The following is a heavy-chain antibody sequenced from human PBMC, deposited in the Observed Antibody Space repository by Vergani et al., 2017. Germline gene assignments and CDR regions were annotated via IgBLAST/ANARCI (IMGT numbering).Heavy chain of an antibody. D-gene: IGHD3-10*01. CDR1: GGSMGGYY. J-gene: IGHJ5*02. CDR2: MYHSGST. V-gene: IGHV4-59*01. Sequence: QVRLQESGPGLVKPSETLSLTCSVSGGSMGGYYWSWNRQPPGKELEWIGYMYHSGSTNYNPSLETRVTISGDTSKNQFSLKLNSVTAADTAVYYCGRVADFYGLGSRLLDLWGQGILVTVSS. CDR3: GRVADFYGLGSRLLDL.